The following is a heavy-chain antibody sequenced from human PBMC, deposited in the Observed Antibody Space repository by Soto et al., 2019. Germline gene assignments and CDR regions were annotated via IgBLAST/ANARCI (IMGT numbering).Heavy chain of an antibody. J-gene: IGHJ6*02. Sequence: PGGSLRLSCAASGFTFSSYAMHWVRQAPGKGLEWVAVISYDGSNKYYADSVKGRFTISRDNSKNTLYLQMNSLRAEDTAVYYCARGYSSSWNKSPDYYYGMDVWGQGTTVTVSS. CDR3: ARGYSSSWNKSPDYYYGMDV. CDR1: GFTFSSYA. D-gene: IGHD6-13*01. V-gene: IGHV3-30-3*01. CDR2: ISYDGSNK.